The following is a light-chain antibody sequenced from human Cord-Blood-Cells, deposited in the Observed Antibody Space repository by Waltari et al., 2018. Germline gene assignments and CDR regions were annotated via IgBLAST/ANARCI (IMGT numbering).Light chain of an antibody. CDR3: SSYTSSSTYV. CDR2: EVS. J-gene: IGLJ1*01. Sequence: QSALTQPRSVSGSPGQSVTISCTGTTSDVGGYNYVSWYQQHPGKDPKLMIYEVSNRPSGVSNRFSGSKSGNTASLTISGLQAEDEADYYCSSYTSSSTYVFGTGTKVTVL. V-gene: IGLV2-14*01. CDR1: TSDVGGYNY.